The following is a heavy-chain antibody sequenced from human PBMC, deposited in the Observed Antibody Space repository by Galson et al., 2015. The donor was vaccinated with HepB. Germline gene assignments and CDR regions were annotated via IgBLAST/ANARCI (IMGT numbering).Heavy chain of an antibody. D-gene: IGHD3-22*01. CDR2: IIPIFGTA. CDR3: ARTLWNYYDSSGYYPFDY. J-gene: IGHJ4*02. V-gene: IGHV1-69*13. CDR1: GGTFSSYA. Sequence: SVKVSCKASGGTFSSYAISWVRQAPGQGLEWMGGIIPIFGTANYAQKFQGRVTITADESTSTAYMELSSLRSEDTAVYYCARTLWNYYDSSGYYPFDYWGQGTLVTVSS.